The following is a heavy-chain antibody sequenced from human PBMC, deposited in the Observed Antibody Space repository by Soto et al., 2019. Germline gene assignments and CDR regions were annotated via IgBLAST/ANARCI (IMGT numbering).Heavy chain of an antibody. J-gene: IGHJ6*02. CDR1: VYSFTSYW. Sequence: GESLEISCEGSVYSFTSYWISWVRQMPGKGLEWMGRIDPSDSYTNYSPSFQGHVTISADKSISTAYLQWSSLKASDTAMYYCDIPTPIAPEYYYGRAVWSQGKTVTGSS. CDR2: IDPSDSYT. D-gene: IGHD6-13*01. CDR3: DIPTPIAPEYYYGRAV. V-gene: IGHV5-10-1*01.